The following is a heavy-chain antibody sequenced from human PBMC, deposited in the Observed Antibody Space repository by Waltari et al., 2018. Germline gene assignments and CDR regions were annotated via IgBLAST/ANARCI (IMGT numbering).Heavy chain of an antibody. Sequence: QVQLVQSGAEVKKPGASVKVSCKVSGYTLTELSMHWVRQAPGKGLEWMGGFDPEDGETIDAQKFKGRVTMTEETSTDTAYMELSSLRSEDTAVYYCATEPYYYDSSGYHWGQGTLVTVSS. D-gene: IGHD3-22*01. J-gene: IGHJ5*02. CDR3: ATEPYYYDSSGYH. CDR2: FDPEDGET. V-gene: IGHV1-24*01. CDR1: GYTLTELS.